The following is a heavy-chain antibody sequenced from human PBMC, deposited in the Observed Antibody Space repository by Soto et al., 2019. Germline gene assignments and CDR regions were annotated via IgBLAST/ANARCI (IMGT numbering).Heavy chain of an antibody. D-gene: IGHD3-10*01. J-gene: IGHJ5*02. V-gene: IGHV4-59*01. CDR1: GCSISSYY. CDR2: IYYSGST. CDR3: ARVPRFGELLTIDP. Sequence: SETLSLTCTVSGCSISSYYWSWIRQPPGKGLGWIGYIYYSGSTNYNPSLKSRVTISVDTSKNQFSLKLSSVTAADTAVYYCARVPRFGELLTIDPWGQGTLVTVSS.